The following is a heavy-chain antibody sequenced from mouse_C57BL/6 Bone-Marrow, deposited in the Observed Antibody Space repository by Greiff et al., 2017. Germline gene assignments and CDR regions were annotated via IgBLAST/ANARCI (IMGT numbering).Heavy chain of an antibody. CDR2: ISYSGST. J-gene: IGHJ1*03. CDR1: GYSITSDY. V-gene: IGHV3-8*01. D-gene: IGHD2-1*01. Sequence: EVKLVESGPGLAKPSQTLSLTCSVTGYSITSDYWNWIRKFPGNKLEYMGYISYSGSTYYNPSLKSRISITRDTSKNQYYLQLNSVTTEDTATYYCARRGLYYGNFWYFDVWGTGTTGTVSS. CDR3: ARRGLYYGNFWYFDV.